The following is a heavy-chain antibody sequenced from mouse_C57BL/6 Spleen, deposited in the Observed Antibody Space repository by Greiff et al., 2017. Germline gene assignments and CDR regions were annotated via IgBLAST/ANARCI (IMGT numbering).Heavy chain of an antibody. CDR1: GFTFSDYG. V-gene: IGHV5-17*01. J-gene: IGHJ4*01. CDR2: ISSGSSTI. CDR3: ARREIYDGYPYAMDY. Sequence: EVQRVESGGGLVKPGGSLKLSCAASGFTFSDYGMHWVRQAPEKGLEWVAYISSGSSTIYYADTVKGRFTISRDNAKNTLFLQMTSLRSEDTAMYYCARREIYDGYPYAMDYWGQGTSVTVSS. D-gene: IGHD2-3*01.